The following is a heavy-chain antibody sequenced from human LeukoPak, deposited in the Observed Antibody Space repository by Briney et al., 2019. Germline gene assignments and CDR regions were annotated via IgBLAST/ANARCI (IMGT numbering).Heavy chain of an antibody. CDR2: IYYSGST. D-gene: IGHD6-19*01. CDR1: GGSFSGYY. CDR3: ARGPTRYSSGWYYFDY. V-gene: IGHV4-34*01. J-gene: IGHJ4*02. Sequence: SETLSLTCAVYGGSFSGYYWSWIRQPPGKGLEWIGSIYYSGSTYYNPSLKSRVTISVDTSKNQFSLKLSSVTAADTAVYYCARGPTRYSSGWYYFDYWGQGTLVTVSS.